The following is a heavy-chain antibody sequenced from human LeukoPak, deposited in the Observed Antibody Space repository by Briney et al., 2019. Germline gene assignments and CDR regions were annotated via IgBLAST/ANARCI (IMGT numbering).Heavy chain of an antibody. CDR2: ISGSGGST. D-gene: IGHD6-13*01. V-gene: IGHV3-23*01. Sequence: GGSLRLSCAASGFTFSSYAMSWVRQAPGKGLEWASAISGSGGSTYYADSVKGRFTISRDNSKNTLYLQMNSLRAEDTAVYYCAKTSGRIAAAGSNIDYWGQGTLVTVSS. CDR3: AKTSGRIAAAGSNIDY. CDR1: GFTFSSYA. J-gene: IGHJ4*02.